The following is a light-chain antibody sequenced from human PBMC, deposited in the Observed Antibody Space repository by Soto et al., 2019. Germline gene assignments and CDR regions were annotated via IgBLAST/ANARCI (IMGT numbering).Light chain of an antibody. CDR2: EVS. V-gene: IGLV2-8*01. Sequence: QSALTQPRSASGSPGQSVTISCIGTSSDVGGYNYVSWYQQHPGKAPKLMIYEVSKRPSGVPDRFSGSKSGNTASLTVPGRQAEDEAEYYCSSDAASNNLGVCGGGAQLPVL. CDR3: SSDAASNNLGV. J-gene: IGLJ2*01. CDR1: SSDVGGYNY.